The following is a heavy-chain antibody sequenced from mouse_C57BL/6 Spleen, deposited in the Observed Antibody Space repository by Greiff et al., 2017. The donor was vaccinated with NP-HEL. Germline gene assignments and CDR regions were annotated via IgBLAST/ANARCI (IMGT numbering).Heavy chain of an antibody. J-gene: IGHJ2*01. V-gene: IGHV1-15*01. D-gene: IGHD2-2*01. Sequence: QVQLQQSGAELVRPGASVTLSCKASGYTFTDYEMHWVKQTPVHGLEWIGAIDPETGGTAYNQKFKGKATLTADKSSSTAYMELRSLTSEDSAVDYCTRRGNGNDGYFDYWGQGTTLTVSS. CDR2: IDPETGGT. CDR3: TRRGNGNDGYFDY. CDR1: GYTFTDYE.